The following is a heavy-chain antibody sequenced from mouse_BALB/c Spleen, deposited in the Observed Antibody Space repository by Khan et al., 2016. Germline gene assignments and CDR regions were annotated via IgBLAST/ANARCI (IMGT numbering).Heavy chain of an antibody. CDR1: GFNIKDYY. Sequence: VQLKQSGAELVRSGASVKLSCTASGFNIKDYYMHWVKQRPEQGLEWIGWIGPDNGDTEYAPKFQGKATMTADTSSNTAYLQLSSLTSEDTAVDYCNACDYNAVDYWGQGTSVTVSS. V-gene: IGHV14-4*02. CDR3: NACDYNAVDY. CDR2: IGPDNGDT. J-gene: IGHJ4*01.